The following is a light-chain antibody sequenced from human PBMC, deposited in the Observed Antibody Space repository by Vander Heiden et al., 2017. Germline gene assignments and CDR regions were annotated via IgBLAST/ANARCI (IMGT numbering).Light chain of an antibody. CDR3: QQYNSFTWT. J-gene: IGKJ1*01. CDR2: KAS. Sequence: DIQMPPPPSPLSASVGDRVTITCRASQSINSYLAWYQQKPGKAPKLLIYKASILESGVPSRFSGSGSGTEFTLTISSLQPDDFATYYCQQYNSFTWTFGQGTKVEIK. CDR1: QSINSY. V-gene: IGKV1-5*03.